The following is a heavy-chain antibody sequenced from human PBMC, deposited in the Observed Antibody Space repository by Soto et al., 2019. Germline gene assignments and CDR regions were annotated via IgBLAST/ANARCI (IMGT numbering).Heavy chain of an antibody. J-gene: IGHJ4*02. CDR1: GYTFTSYD. CDR2: MNPNSGNT. V-gene: IGHV1-8*01. D-gene: IGHD3-16*01. CDR3: ARDFGHDLGFDY. Sequence: ASVKVSCKASGYTFTSYDINWVRQATGQGLEWMGIMNPNSGNTGYAQKFQGRVTMTRDTSTSTVYMELSSLRSEDTAVYYCARDFGHDLGFDYWGQGTLVTVSS.